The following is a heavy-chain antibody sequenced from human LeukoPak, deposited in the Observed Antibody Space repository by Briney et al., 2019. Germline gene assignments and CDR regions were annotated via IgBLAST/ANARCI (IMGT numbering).Heavy chain of an antibody. J-gene: IGHJ5*02. D-gene: IGHD2-15*01. V-gene: IGHV1-69*06. CDR2: IIPIFGTA. Sequence: ASVKVSCKASGGTFSSYAISWVRQAPGQGLKWMGGIIPIFGTANYAQKFQGRVTITADKSTSTAYMELSSLRSEDTAVYYCATRKSGGSCYPSCWFDPWGQGTLVTVSS. CDR3: ATRKSGGSCYPSCWFDP. CDR1: GGTFSSYA.